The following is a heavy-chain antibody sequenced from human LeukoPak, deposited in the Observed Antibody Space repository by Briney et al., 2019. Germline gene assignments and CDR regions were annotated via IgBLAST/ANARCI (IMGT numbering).Heavy chain of an antibody. D-gene: IGHD6-19*01. CDR1: GFTFSKYY. J-gene: IGHJ5*02. CDR3: AKGRVVAGSKSLTYHWFDP. V-gene: IGHV1-2*02. Sequence: ASVKVSCKASGFTFSKYYLHWVRQAPGQGLEWMGWINPNSGGTKYAQKFQGRVTMTRDTSITTAYMGLSRLRSDDTAVYYCAKGRVVAGSKSLTYHWFDPWGQGTLVTVSS. CDR2: INPNSGGT.